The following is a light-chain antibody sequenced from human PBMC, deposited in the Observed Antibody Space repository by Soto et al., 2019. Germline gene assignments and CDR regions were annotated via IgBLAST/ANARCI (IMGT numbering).Light chain of an antibody. Sequence: ENVLTQSPVTLSLSPGERATLSCRASQSISVYLAWYQQKPGQAPRLLIYDGSNRATGIPARFSGSGSGTDFTLTISSLEPEEVAFYDCQQRNNWPWTFGQWTKVENK. CDR1: QSISVY. V-gene: IGKV3-11*01. CDR2: DGS. CDR3: QQRNNWPWT. J-gene: IGKJ1*01.